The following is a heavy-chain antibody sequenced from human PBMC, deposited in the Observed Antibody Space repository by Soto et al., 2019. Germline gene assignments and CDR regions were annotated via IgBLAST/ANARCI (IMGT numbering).Heavy chain of an antibody. V-gene: IGHV4-4*02. CDR1: GGSINTDYW. CDR2: VHHREGS. D-gene: IGHD3-16*02. J-gene: IGHJ4*02. Sequence: SETLSLTCAVSGGSINTDYWLRWVRQAPGKALEWIGEVHHREGSNYIPSLKTRISISVDQSGNXVSLDLTAVAAPDTAVYFCARGFCYRWVYGGQGIMVTVSS. CDR3: ARGFCYRWVY.